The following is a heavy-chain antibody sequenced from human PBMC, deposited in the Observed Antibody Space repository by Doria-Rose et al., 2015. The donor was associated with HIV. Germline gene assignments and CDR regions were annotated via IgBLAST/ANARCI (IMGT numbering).Heavy chain of an antibody. Sequence: QVTLKESGPVLVKPTETLTLTCTVSGVSLSSPGMGVSWIRQPPGKALEWLANMFSDDERSYKTSLKSRLTISWGTSKSQVVLTMTDMDPVDTATYYCARIKSSRWYHKYYFDFWGQGTLVIVSA. D-gene: IGHD6-13*01. J-gene: IGHJ4*02. V-gene: IGHV2-26*01. CDR2: MFSDDER. CDR1: GVSLSSPGMG. CDR3: ARIKSSRWYHKYYFDF.